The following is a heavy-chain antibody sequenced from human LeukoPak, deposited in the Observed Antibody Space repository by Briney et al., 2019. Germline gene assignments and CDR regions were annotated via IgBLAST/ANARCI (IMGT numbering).Heavy chain of an antibody. D-gene: IGHD1-1*01. J-gene: IGHJ4*02. CDR3: VKESYNHRSYFDS. Sequence: GGSLRLSCAASGFTFDNSEVNWVRQAPGKGLEWVSYISISGSIKYYADSVKGRFAISRDNAKNSLHLQMNSLRAEDTAVYYCVKESYNHRSYFDSWGPGTQVTVSS. CDR2: ISISGSIK. V-gene: IGHV3-48*03. CDR1: GFTFDNSE.